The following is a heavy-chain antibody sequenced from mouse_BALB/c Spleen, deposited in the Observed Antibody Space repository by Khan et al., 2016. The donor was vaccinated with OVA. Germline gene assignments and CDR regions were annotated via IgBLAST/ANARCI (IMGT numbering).Heavy chain of an antibody. V-gene: IGHV5-9-3*01. CDR2: ISSGGSYT. D-gene: IGHD4-1*01. CDR3: ERHKDWEGYFAVDY. Sequence: EVELVESGGGLVKPGGSLKLSCAASGFSFSSYALSWVRQTPEKRLDWVATISSGGSYTYYPDSVKGRFPISRPNAKHTLYLQMSSLRSEDTAMYYCERHKDWEGYFAVDYWGQGTSVTVSS. CDR1: GFSFSSYA. J-gene: IGHJ4*01.